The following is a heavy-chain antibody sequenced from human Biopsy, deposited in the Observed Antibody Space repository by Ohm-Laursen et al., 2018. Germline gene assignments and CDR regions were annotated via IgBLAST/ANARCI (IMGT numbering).Heavy chain of an antibody. V-gene: IGHV3-53*01. CDR3: ARATYSSGHKIDS. Sequence: SLRLSCAASGFVVSGTQMSWVRQAPRKGLEWVSVIYSGDSTYYADSVKGRFTISRDESENTLYLQMNRLRAEDTAVYHCARATYSSGHKIDSWGQGTLVTVSS. CDR1: GFVVSGTQ. D-gene: IGHD6-25*01. J-gene: IGHJ4*02. CDR2: IYSGDST.